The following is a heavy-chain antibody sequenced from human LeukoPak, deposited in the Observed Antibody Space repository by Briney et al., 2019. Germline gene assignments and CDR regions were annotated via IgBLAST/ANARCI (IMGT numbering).Heavy chain of an antibody. J-gene: IGHJ1*01. D-gene: IGHD2-21*01. CDR2: VSWNSGTI. CDR1: GFAFDDYA. CDR3: AKDRAQGVPFRVIDH. V-gene: IGHV3-9*01. Sequence: PGVSLRLSCAASGFAFDDYALHWVRQAPGKGLEWVSGVSWNSGTIGYGESVRGRFTISRDNAKNSLFLQMDSLRPEDTGLYYCAKDRAQGVPFRVIDHWGQGTLVTVTS.